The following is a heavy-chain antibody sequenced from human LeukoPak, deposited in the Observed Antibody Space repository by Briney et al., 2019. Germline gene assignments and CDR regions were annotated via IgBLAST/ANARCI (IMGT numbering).Heavy chain of an antibody. V-gene: IGHV4-59*01. CDR2: IYYSGST. D-gene: IGHD4/OR15-4a*01. Sequence: PSETLSLTCTVSGGSISSYYWSWIRQPPGKGLEWVGYIYYSGSTNYNPSLKSRVTISVDTSKNQSSLKVSSVTAADTAVYYCARAPGNDYYPYYYMDVWGKGTTVTVSS. J-gene: IGHJ6*03. CDR3: ARAPGNDYYPYYYMDV. CDR1: GGSISSYY.